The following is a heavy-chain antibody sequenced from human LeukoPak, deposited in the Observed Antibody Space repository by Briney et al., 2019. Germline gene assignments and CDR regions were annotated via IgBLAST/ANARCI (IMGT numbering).Heavy chain of an antibody. J-gene: IGHJ4*02. Sequence: PGGSLRLSCAASGFTFSDYYMSWIRQAPGKGLEWVSVITSGGSTYYADSVKGRFTISRDNSKNTLYLQMNSLRAEDTAVYYCAKRLPVVGDRNRAFDYWGQGTLVTVSS. D-gene: IGHD2-21*02. V-gene: IGHV3-53*01. CDR1: GFTFSDYY. CDR3: AKRLPVVGDRNRAFDY. CDR2: ITSGGST.